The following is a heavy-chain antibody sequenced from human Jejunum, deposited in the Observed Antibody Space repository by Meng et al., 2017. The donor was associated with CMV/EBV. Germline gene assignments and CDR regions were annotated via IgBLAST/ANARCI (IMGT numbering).Heavy chain of an antibody. J-gene: IGHJ5*02. V-gene: IGHV1-2*02. CDR1: TFIGYY. Sequence: TFIGYYLHWVRQAPGQGLEWMGRINPNSGDTNYAQKFQGSVTMTRDTSISTAYMELSSLRSDDTAVYYCARDSLESSQQLVPYNWFDPWGQGTLVTVSS. CDR2: INPNSGDT. D-gene: IGHD6-13*01. CDR3: ARDSLESSQQLVPYNWFDP.